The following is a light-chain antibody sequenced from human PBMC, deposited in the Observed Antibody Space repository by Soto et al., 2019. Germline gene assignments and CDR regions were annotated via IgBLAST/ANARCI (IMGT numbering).Light chain of an antibody. V-gene: IGKV2-30*01. CDR1: QSLVSSDGNTY. Sequence: DVVMTQSPLSLPVTLGQPASISCRSTQSLVSSDGNTYLTWLQQRPGQSPRRLIYRVSGREPGVPDRFSGGGSGNDFTLKISSVEAEDVGVYYCMPGSHWPETFGQGAKVDI. CDR2: RVS. J-gene: IGKJ1*01. CDR3: MPGSHWPET.